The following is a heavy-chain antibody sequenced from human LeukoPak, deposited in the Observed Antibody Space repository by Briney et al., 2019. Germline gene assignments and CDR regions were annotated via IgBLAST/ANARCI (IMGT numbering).Heavy chain of an antibody. CDR1: GYTFINYC. J-gene: IGHJ4*02. D-gene: IGHD5-12*01. Sequence: GESLKISCEGSGYTFINYCIVWVRQMPGKGLEWMGIICPEDSNTRYSPSFQGQVTISADNSISVAYLQWSQLEASDTAMYYCARRAHSGAMITLDYWGQGTLVTVS. CDR2: ICPEDSNT. V-gene: IGHV5-51*01. CDR3: ARRAHSGAMITLDY.